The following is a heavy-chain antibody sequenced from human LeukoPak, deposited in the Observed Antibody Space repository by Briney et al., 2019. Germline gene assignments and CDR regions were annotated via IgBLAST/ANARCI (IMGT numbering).Heavy chain of an antibody. CDR3: ARDYDSSGYYYLEDAFDI. J-gene: IGHJ3*02. D-gene: IGHD3-22*01. CDR1: GFTFSSYG. CDR2: IWYDGSNK. V-gene: IGHV3-33*01. Sequence: GGSLRLSCAASGFTFSSYGMHWVRQAPGEGLEWVAVIWYDGSNKYYADSVKGRFTISRDNSKNTLYLQMNSLRAEDTAVYYCARDYDSSGYYYLEDAFDIWGQGTMVTVSS.